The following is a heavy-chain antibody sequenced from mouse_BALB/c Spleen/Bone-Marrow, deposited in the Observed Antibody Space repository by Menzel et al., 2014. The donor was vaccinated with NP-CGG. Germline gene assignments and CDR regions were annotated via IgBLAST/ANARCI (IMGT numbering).Heavy chain of an antibody. J-gene: IGHJ2*01. V-gene: IGHV1-67*01. CDR3: ARCYYYGISYYFDY. CDR1: GYTFTEYA. Sequence: QVQLKQSGPEVVRPGVSMKISCQGSGYTFTEYAMHWVKQSHAKSLEWIGVINSYNGETNYNQKFKYKATMTVDKSSSTAYMELARLTSEDSAIYYCARCYYYGISYYFDYWGQGTTLTVSS. D-gene: IGHD1-1*01. CDR2: INSYNGET.